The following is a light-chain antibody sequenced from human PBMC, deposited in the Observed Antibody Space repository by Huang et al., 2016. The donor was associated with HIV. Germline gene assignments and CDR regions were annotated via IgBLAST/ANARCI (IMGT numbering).Light chain of an antibody. J-gene: IGKJ2*01. CDR1: QSISSW. CDR2: KAS. CDR3: QQYNRYSYT. V-gene: IGKV1-5*03. Sequence: DIQMTQSPSTLSASVGDRVTITCRASQSISSWLAWYQQKPGKAPKVLIYKASSLESMVPSRFSDSGSVTEFTLTISSLQPDDFATYYCQQYNRYSYTFGQGTNLEIK.